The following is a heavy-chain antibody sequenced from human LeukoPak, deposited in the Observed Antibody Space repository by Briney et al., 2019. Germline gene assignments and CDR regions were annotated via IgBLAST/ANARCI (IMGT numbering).Heavy chain of an antibody. CDR2: INPSGGST. J-gene: IGHJ3*02. Sequence: ASVKVSCKASRYTFTSYYMHWVRQAPGQGLEWMGIINPSGGSTSYAQKFQGRVTMTRDMSTSTVYMELSSLRSEDTAVYYCARFRIVGATPDAFDIWGQGTMVTVSS. CDR1: RYTFTSYY. D-gene: IGHD1-26*01. V-gene: IGHV1-46*01. CDR3: ARFRIVGATPDAFDI.